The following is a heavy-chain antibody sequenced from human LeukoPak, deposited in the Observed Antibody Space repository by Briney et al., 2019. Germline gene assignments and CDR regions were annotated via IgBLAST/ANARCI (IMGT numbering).Heavy chain of an antibody. V-gene: IGHV1-69*13. CDR3: ASSEVAEYYGSGSYYFGY. CDR2: IIPIFGTA. Sequence: GASVKVSCTASGGTFSSYAISWVRQAPGQGLEWMGGIIPIFGTANYAQKFQGRVTITADESTSTAYMELSSLRSEDTAVYYCASSEVAEYYGSGSYYFGYWGQGTLVTVSS. D-gene: IGHD3-10*01. J-gene: IGHJ4*02. CDR1: GGTFSSYA.